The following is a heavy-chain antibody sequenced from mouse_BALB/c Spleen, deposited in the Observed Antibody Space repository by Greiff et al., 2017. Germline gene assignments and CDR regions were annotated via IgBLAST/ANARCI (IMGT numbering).Heavy chain of an antibody. CDR2: ISDGGSYT. CDR3: ARGTRLTWFAY. V-gene: IGHV5-4*02. J-gene: IGHJ3*01. CDR1: GFTFSDYY. Sequence: DVHLVESGGGLVKPGGSLKLSCAASGFTFSDYYMYWVRQTPEKRLEWVATISDGGSYTYYPDSVKGRFTISRDNAKNNLYLQMSSLKSEDTAMYYCARGTRLTWFAYWGQGTLVTVSA.